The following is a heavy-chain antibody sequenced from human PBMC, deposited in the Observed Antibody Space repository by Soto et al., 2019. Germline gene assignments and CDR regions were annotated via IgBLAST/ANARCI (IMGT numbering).Heavy chain of an antibody. CDR3: ARSTVTSD. J-gene: IGHJ4*02. Sequence: EVILVESGGGLARPGGSLRLSCATSGFSFSSFEMIGVRQAPGKGLEWISYISDSGSTMYYADSVKGRFTISRDNAKNSLYLQMSSMRVEDTALYYCARSTVTSDWGQGTQVTVAS. CDR1: GFSFSSFE. D-gene: IGHD4-17*01. CDR2: ISDSGSTM. V-gene: IGHV3-48*03.